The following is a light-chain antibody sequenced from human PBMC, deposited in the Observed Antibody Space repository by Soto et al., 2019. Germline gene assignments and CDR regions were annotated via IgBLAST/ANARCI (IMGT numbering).Light chain of an antibody. V-gene: IGKV1-39*01. Sequence: DIQMTQSPSSLSASVGDRVTITCRASQSISTYLNWYQQKVGKAPKLLIYAASSLQRGVPSRFSGSGSGTVSTLPISSLQPEDFATYYCQQSYSTPRTLGQGPKLEIK. CDR2: AAS. CDR1: QSISTY. CDR3: QQSYSTPRT. J-gene: IGKJ2*02.